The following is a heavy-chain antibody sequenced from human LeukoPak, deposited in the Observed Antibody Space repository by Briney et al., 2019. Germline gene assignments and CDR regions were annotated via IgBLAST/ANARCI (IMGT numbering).Heavy chain of an antibody. CDR2: IYYSGST. D-gene: IGHD3-9*01. CDR3: ARHSDYDILTGYYRTPFDY. CDR1: GGSISSSSYY. Sequence: PSETLSLTCTVSGGSISSSSYYWGWIRQPPGKGLEWIGSIYYSGSTYYSPSLKSRVTISVDTSKNQFSLKLSSVTAADTAVYYCARHSDYDILTGYYRTPFDYWGQGTLVTVSS. V-gene: IGHV4-39*01. J-gene: IGHJ4*02.